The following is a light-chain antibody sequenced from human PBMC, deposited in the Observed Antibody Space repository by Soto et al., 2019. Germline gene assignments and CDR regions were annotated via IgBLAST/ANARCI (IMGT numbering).Light chain of an antibody. Sequence: EFVLTQSPGTLSLSPRERATLSCIASQSVSSSYLAWYQQKPGQAPRLLIYGASSRATGIPDRFSGSGSGTDFTLTISRLEPEDFAVYYCQQYGSSPWTFGQGTKVDIK. V-gene: IGKV3-20*01. CDR3: QQYGSSPWT. CDR1: QSVSSSY. J-gene: IGKJ1*01. CDR2: GAS.